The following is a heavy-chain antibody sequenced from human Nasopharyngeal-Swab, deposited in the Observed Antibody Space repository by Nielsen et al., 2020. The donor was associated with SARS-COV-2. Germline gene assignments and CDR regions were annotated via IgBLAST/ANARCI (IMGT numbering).Heavy chain of an antibody. CDR1: GYTFTSYA. V-gene: IGHV1-3*01. J-gene: IGHJ3*02. CDR2: INAGNGNT. Sequence: ASVKVSCKASGYTFTSYAMHWVRQAPGQRLEWMGWINAGNGNTKYSQKFQGRVTITRDTSASTAYMELSSLRSEDTAVYYCARDAPYIVVVPTDAFDIWDQGTMVTVSS. CDR3: ARDAPYIVVVPTDAFDI. D-gene: IGHD2-2*01.